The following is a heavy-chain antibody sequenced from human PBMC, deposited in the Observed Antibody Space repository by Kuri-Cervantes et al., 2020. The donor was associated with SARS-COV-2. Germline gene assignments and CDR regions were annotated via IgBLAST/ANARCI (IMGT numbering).Heavy chain of an antibody. V-gene: IGHV1-46*01. CDR1: GYTFTSYY. Sequence: ASVKVSCKASGYTFTSYYMHWVRQAPGQGLEWMGIINPSGGSTSYAQKFQGRVTMTRDTSTSTAYMELRSLRSDDTAVYYCARFRVQLERRHPLSWFDPWGQGTLVTVSS. CDR3: ARFRVQLERRHPLSWFDP. D-gene: IGHD1-1*01. J-gene: IGHJ5*02. CDR2: INPSGGST.